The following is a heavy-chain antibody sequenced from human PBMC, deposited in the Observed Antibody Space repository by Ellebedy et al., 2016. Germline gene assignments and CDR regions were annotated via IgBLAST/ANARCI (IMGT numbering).Heavy chain of an antibody. Sequence: SETLSLXXAVYGGSFTDYLWTWIRQPPGKGLEWIGVIPHSGGTNYNPSLKSRVTISVDTSKNQFSLNLNSVTAADTAVYYCAREVIAARCAYEYWGQGTLVSVSS. CDR2: IPHSGGT. CDR3: AREVIAARCAYEY. J-gene: IGHJ4*02. CDR1: GGSFTDYL. D-gene: IGHD6-6*01. V-gene: IGHV4-34*01.